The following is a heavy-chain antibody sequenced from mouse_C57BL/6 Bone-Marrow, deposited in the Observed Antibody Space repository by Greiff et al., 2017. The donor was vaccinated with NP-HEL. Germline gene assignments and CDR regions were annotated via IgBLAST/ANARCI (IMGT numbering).Heavy chain of an antibody. CDR1: GYTFTSYG. J-gene: IGHJ3*01. Sequence: QVQLQQSGAELARPGASVKLSCKASGYTFTSYGISWVKQRTGQGLEWIGEIYPRSGNTYYNEKFKGKATLTADKSSSTAYMELRSLTYEDSAVYFCAIYALYGGFAYWGQGTLVTVSA. V-gene: IGHV1-81*01. D-gene: IGHD1-1*02. CDR2: IYPRSGNT. CDR3: AIYALYGGFAY.